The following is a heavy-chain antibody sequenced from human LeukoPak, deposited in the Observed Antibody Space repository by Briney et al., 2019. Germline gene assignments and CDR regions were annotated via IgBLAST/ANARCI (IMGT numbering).Heavy chain of an antibody. CDR3: ARDWLEGFCWD. CDR2: IYYSGST. Sequence: SETLSLTCTVSGGSISSSSYSWGWIRQPPGKGLEWIGSIYYSGSTYYNPSLKSRVTISVDTSKNQFSLKLSSVTAADTAVYYCARDWLEGFCWDWGQGTLVTVSS. CDR1: GGSISSSSYS. V-gene: IGHV4-39*02. D-gene: IGHD5-12*01. J-gene: IGHJ4*02.